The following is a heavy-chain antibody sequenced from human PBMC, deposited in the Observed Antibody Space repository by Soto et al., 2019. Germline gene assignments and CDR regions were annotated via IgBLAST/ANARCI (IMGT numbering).Heavy chain of an antibody. CDR1: GGSISSYY. CDR2: IYYSGST. CDR3: ARERQLWSGYGYYFDY. V-gene: IGHV4-59*01. J-gene: IGHJ4*02. Sequence: SETLSLTCTVSGGSISSYYWSWIRQPPWKGLEWIGYIYYSGSTNYNPSLKSRVTISVDTSKNQFSLKLSSVTAADTAVYYCARERQLWSGYGYYFDYWGQGTLVTVS. D-gene: IGHD5-18*01.